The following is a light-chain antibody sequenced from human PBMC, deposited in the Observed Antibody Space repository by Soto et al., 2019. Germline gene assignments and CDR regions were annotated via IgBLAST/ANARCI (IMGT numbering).Light chain of an antibody. CDR3: QQYGISIT. Sequence: IVLTQSPGILSLSPGERATLSCRASQSVSSSYLAWYQQKPRQAPRLLIYGASSRATGIPDRFSCSGSGTDFTLTISRLEPEDFAVYYCQQYGISITFGQGTRLEIK. J-gene: IGKJ5*01. V-gene: IGKV3-20*01. CDR1: QSVSSSY. CDR2: GAS.